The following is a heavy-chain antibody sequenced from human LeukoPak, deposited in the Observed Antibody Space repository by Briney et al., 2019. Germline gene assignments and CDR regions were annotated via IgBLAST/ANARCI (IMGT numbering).Heavy chain of an antibody. Sequence: ASVKVSCKASGYTFTSYDINRVRQATGQELEWMGWMNPNSGNTGYAQKFQGRVTMTRNTSISTAYMELSSLRSEDTAVYYCARGIYGDYGADYYYYYMDVWGKGTTVTVSS. CDR2: MNPNSGNT. J-gene: IGHJ6*03. CDR1: GYTFTSYD. V-gene: IGHV1-8*01. D-gene: IGHD4-17*01. CDR3: ARGIYGDYGADYYYYYMDV.